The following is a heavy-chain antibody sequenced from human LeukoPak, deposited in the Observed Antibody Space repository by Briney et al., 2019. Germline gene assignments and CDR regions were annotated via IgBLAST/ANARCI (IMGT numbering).Heavy chain of an antibody. Sequence: SETLSLTCTVSGGSISSYYWSWIRQPPGKGLEWIGYIYYSGSTNYNPSLKSRVTISVDTSKNQFSLKLSSVAAADTAVYYCASRLRDGFDYWGQGTLVTVSS. CDR2: IYYSGST. V-gene: IGHV4-59*08. CDR3: ASRLRDGFDY. J-gene: IGHJ4*02. CDR1: GGSISSYY. D-gene: IGHD5-24*01.